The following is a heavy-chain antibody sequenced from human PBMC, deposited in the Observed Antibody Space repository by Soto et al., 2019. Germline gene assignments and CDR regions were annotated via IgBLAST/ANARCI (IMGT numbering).Heavy chain of an antibody. CDR3: AKDKPGTTSFDY. Sequence: PGGSQRLSCAASGFTISSNAMYWVRQAPGKGLEWVSGISDRGDTTHYADSVKGRFTISRDTSKNTLYLQLNTLRADDTAVYYCAKDKPGTTSFDYWGQGTLVTVSS. D-gene: IGHD1-1*01. CDR2: ISDRGDTT. J-gene: IGHJ4*02. V-gene: IGHV3-23*01. CDR1: GFTISSNA.